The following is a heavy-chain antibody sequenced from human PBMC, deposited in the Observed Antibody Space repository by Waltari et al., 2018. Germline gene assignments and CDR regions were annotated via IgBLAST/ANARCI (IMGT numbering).Heavy chain of an antibody. J-gene: IGHJ4*02. CDR1: GFTFRSYS. CDR2: ISSSSTTI. CDR3: ARAGGAYDSPGYFDY. V-gene: IGHV3-48*01. Sequence: EVQLVESGGGLVQPGGSLRLSCAASGFTFRSYSMNWVRQAPGKGLEWVSYISSSSTTIYYADSVKGRFTISRDNSKNTLYLQMNSLRAEDTAVYYCARAGGAYDSPGYFDYWGQGTLVTVSS. D-gene: IGHD3-22*01.